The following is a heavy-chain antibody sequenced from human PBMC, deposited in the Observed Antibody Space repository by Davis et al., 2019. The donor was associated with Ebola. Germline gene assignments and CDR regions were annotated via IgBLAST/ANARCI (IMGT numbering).Heavy chain of an antibody. V-gene: IGHV1-69*04. Sequence: SVKVSCKASGGTFSSYAISWVRQATGHGLEWMGRIIPILGIANYAQKFQGRVTITADKSTSTAYMELSSLRSEDTAVYYCARDQHDYGEYNWFDPWGQGTLVTVSS. J-gene: IGHJ5*02. CDR2: IIPILGIA. D-gene: IGHD4-17*01. CDR1: GGTFSSYA. CDR3: ARDQHDYGEYNWFDP.